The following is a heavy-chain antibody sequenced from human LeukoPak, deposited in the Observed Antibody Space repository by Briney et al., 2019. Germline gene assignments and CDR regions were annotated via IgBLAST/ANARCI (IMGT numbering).Heavy chain of an antibody. J-gene: IGHJ6*02. V-gene: IGHV3-23*01. CDR1: GFTFSSYA. Sequence: GGSQRLSCAASGFTFSSYAMSWVRQAPGKGLEWVSSMSGSGGSTYYADSVKGRFTISRDDSKNTLYLQMNSLRAEDTAVYYCARVRYGELDVWGQGTTVTVSS. CDR2: MSGSGGST. D-gene: IGHD4-17*01. CDR3: ARVRYGELDV.